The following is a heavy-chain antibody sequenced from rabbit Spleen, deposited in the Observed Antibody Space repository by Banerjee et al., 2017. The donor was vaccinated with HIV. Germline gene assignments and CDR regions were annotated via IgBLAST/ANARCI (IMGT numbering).Heavy chain of an antibody. CDR1: GIDFSNDY. D-gene: IGHD8-1*01. J-gene: IGHJ4*01. Sequence: QSLEESGGGLVKPGASLTLTCKASGIDFSNDYMCWVRQVPGTGLEWIACIYIGSSGSTYYASWAKGRFTISKTSSTTVTLQMTSLTAADTATYFCARDGAGGSYFALWGQGTLVTVS. CDR3: ARDGAGGSYFAL. CDR2: IYIGSSGST. V-gene: IGHV1S40*01.